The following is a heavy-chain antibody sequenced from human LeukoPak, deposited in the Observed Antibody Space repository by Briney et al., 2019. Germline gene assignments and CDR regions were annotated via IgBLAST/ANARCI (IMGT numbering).Heavy chain of an antibody. D-gene: IGHD3-22*01. CDR3: ASVSYDTSLQH. CDR2: TYYSGST. CDR1: GGSISSGGYF. V-gene: IGHV4-31*03. J-gene: IGHJ1*01. Sequence: PSETLSLTCTVSGGSISSGGYFWSWIRQHPGKGLEWIGYTYYSGSTYYNPSLKGRVTISVDTSKNQFSLRLSSVTAADTAIYYCASVSYDTSLQHWGQGTLVTVSS.